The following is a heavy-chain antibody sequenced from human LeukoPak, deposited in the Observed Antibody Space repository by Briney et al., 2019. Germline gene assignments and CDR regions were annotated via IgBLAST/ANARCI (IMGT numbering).Heavy chain of an antibody. CDR3: ARTDSGSAIDY. Sequence: KPSETLSLTCTVSGGSISSYYWSWIRQPPGKGLEWIGYIYYSGSTNYNPSLKSRVTISVNSSKNQFSLKLSSVTAADTAVYYCARTDSGSAIDYWGQGTLVTVSS. CDR2: IYYSGST. CDR1: GGSISSYY. V-gene: IGHV4-59*01. J-gene: IGHJ4*02. D-gene: IGHD1-26*01.